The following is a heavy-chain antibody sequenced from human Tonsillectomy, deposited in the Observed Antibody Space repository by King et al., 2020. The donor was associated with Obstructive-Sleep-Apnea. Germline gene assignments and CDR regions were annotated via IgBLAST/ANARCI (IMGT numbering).Heavy chain of an antibody. CDR1: RFTFSSHG. CDR2: ISYDGSNK. CDR3: AKDRGSGWYGIVY. D-gene: IGHD6-19*01. V-gene: IGHV3-30*18. J-gene: IGHJ4*02. Sequence: VQLVESGGGVVQPGRSLRLSCAASRFTFSSHGMHWVRQAPGKGLEWVAVISYDGSNKYYADSVKGRFTISRDNSKNTLYLQMNSLRAEDTAVFYCAKDRGSGWYGIVYWGQGTLVTVSS.